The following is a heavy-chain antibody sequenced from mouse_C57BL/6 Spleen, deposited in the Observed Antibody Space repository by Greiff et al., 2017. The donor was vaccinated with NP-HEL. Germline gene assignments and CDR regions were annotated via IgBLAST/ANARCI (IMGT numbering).Heavy chain of an antibody. D-gene: IGHD1-1*01. Sequence: VQLQQSGPELVKPGASVKISCKASGYAFSSSWMNWVKQRPGKGLEWIGRIYPGDGDTNYNGQFKGKATLTVDKSSSTAYMQLRSLTSEDSAVYVGAFYYYGSSAHAMDYWGKGTTVTVAS. V-gene: IGHV1-82*01. CDR3: AFYYYGSSAHAMDY. J-gene: IGHJ4*01. CDR1: GYAFSSSW. CDR2: IYPGDGDT.